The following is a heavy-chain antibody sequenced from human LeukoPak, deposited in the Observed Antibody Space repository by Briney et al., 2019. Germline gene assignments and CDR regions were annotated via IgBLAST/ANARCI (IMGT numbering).Heavy chain of an antibody. CDR1: GFTFTSYT. CDR2: ISVSSTYI. CDR3: ARDSGQFDC. J-gene: IGHJ4*02. Sequence: PGGSPRLSCAASGFTFTSYTMNWVRQAPGKGLEWVSSISVSSTYIYYADSLKGRFTISRDNAKNSLYLQMNSLRAEDTAVYYCARDSGQFDCWGQGTLVTVSS. D-gene: IGHD1-1*01. V-gene: IGHV3-21*01.